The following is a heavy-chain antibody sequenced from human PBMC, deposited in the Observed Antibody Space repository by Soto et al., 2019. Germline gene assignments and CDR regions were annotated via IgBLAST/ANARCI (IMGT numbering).Heavy chain of an antibody. CDR2: ISWNSGSI. CDR1: GFTFDAFA. D-gene: IGHD3-22*01. CDR3: AKTAPPYDSQGYYPFDI. J-gene: IGHJ3*02. Sequence: EVQLVESGGDLVLPGRSLRLSCTASGFTFDAFAMHWVRQAPGKGLEWVSGISWNSGSIGYADPVKGRLTISIDNAKKSLYFDMNSLKTEDTALYYCAKTAPPYDSQGYYPFDIWGQGTLVSVSS. V-gene: IGHV3-9*01.